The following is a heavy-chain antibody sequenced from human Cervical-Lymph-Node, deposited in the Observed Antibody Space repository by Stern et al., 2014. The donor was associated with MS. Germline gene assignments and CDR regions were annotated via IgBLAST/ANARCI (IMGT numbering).Heavy chain of an antibody. Sequence: DQLVQSGAEVKKPGESLKISCKGSGYSFTANWIAWVRQMPGKGLEWMDIIYPGNSETRYSPSCQGQVTISADKSISTAYLQWSSLKASDTAMYYCARDYGDYAFDYWGQGTLVTVSS. CDR1: GYSFTANW. CDR2: IYPGNSET. J-gene: IGHJ4*02. CDR3: ARDYGDYAFDY. D-gene: IGHD4-17*01. V-gene: IGHV5-51*01.